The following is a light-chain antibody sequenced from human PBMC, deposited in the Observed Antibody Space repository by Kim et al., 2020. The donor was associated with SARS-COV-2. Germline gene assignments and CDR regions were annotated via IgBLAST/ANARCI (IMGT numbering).Light chain of an antibody. CDR1: QSVLYSSNNKNY. J-gene: IGKJ1*01. Sequence: DIVMTQSPDSLAVSLGERATINCKSSQSVLYSSNNKNYLAWYQQKPGQPPKLLIYWTSTRESGVPDRFSGSGSGTHFTLTITSLQAEDVSDYYFQQYLITSCTFGQRTKVDIK. V-gene: IGKV4-1*01. CDR3: QQYLITSCT. CDR2: WTS.